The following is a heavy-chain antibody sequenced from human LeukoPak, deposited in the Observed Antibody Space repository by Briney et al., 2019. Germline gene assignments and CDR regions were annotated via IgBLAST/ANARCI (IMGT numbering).Heavy chain of an antibody. D-gene: IGHD3-22*01. J-gene: IGHJ4*02. CDR1: GFTFTNAW. CDR3: TTAPHRDSSGYYPDY. Sequence: GGSLRLSCATSGFTFTNAWMSWVRQAPGKGLEWLGRIRSKSDGGTTDHAAPVEGRFAVSRDESQNMLYLQMNSLQTEDTAVYFCTTAPHRDSSGYYPDYWGQGTLVTVSS. CDR2: IRSKSDGGTT. V-gene: IGHV3-15*01.